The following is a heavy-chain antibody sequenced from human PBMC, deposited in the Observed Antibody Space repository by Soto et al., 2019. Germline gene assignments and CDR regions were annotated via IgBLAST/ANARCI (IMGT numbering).Heavy chain of an antibody. J-gene: IGHJ1*01. Sequence: QVQLVQSGAEVKKPGASVKVSCKASGYTCTSYDINWGRQATGQGLEWMGWMNPNSGNTGYAQKFQGRVTMTRNTSRRTAYMELSILRSEATAVYYCARGASDWNSEVYWGQGTLVTVSS. V-gene: IGHV1-8*01. D-gene: IGHD1-7*01. CDR1: GYTCTSYD. CDR3: ARGASDWNSEVY. CDR2: MNPNSGNT.